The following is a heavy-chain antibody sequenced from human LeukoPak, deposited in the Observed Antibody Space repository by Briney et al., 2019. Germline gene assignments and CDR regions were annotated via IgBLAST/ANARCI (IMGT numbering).Heavy chain of an antibody. CDR1: GGSISSSRYY. CDR2: INHSGST. Sequence: SETLSLTCTVSGGSISSSRYYWSWIRQPPGKGLEWIGEINHSGSTNYNPSLKSRVTISVDTSKNQFSLKLSSVTAADTAVYYCARTNSGSYFYWGQGTLVTVSS. D-gene: IGHD1-26*01. CDR3: ARTNSGSYFY. V-gene: IGHV4-39*01. J-gene: IGHJ4*02.